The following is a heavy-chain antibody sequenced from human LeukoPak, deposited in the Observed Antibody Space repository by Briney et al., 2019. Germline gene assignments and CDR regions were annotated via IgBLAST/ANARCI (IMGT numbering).Heavy chain of an antibody. J-gene: IGHJ4*02. CDR1: GFTVSSNY. CDR3: ARGYYYGSGSYRVPGYYFDY. D-gene: IGHD3-10*01. CDR2: IYSGGST. V-gene: IGHV3-53*01. Sequence: PGGSLRLSCAASGFTVSSNYMSWVRQAPGKGLEWVSVIYSGGSTHYADSVKGRFTISRDNSKNTLYLQMNSLRAEDTAVYYCARGYYYGSGSYRVPGYYFDYWGQGTLVTVSS.